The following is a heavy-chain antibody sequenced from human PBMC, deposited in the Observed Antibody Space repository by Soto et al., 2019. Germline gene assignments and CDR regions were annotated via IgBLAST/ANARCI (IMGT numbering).Heavy chain of an antibody. J-gene: IGHJ4*02. CDR2: ISNDGSKN. Sequence: GGSLRLSCAATGFTFTSYWMHWVRQAPGKGLEWVAFISNDGSKNYYADSVRGRFTISRDNSMNTLFLQMNSLRPEDTATYYCAKVPLRPYYFDYWGPGTLVTVSS. V-gene: IGHV3-30*18. CDR3: AKVPLRPYYFDY. CDR1: GFTFTSYW. D-gene: IGHD4-17*01.